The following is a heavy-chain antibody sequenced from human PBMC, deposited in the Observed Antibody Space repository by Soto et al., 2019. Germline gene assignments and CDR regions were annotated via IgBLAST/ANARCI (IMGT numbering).Heavy chain of an antibody. J-gene: IGHJ6*02. D-gene: IGHD2-15*01. CDR1: GVSITSYY. V-gene: IGHV4-4*07. CDR3: ARVPVEVAATEDYYGLDV. CDR2: INTDGLS. Sequence: PSETLSLTCTVSGVSITSYYWSWIRQSAGGGLEWMGRINTDGLSTYSPSFKSRLTMSLDTSKNQVSLRLISVTAADTAVYFCARVPVEVAATEDYYGLDVWGQGTTVTVSS.